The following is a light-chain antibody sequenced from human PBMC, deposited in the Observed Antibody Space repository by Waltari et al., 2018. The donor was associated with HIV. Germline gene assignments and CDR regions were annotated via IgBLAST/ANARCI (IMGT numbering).Light chain of an antibody. J-gene: IGKJ5*01. V-gene: IGKV1-33*01. CDR3: QQYDSLPPA. CDR1: QDIKNH. CDR2: DAS. Sequence: DIQMTQSPSSLSASVGDRVTITCQASQDIKNHLNWYQQKPGKAPELLIYDASILETGVPSRFSASGSGTHFTFIVSSLQPEDFATYYCQQYDSLPPAFGQGTRLDIK.